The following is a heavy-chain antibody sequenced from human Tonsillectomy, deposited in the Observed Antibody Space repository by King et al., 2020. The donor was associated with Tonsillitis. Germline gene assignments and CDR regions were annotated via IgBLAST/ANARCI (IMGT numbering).Heavy chain of an antibody. CDR3: AKDRGSGYYKAYDAFDI. Sequence: VQLVESGGGLAQPGRSLRLSCAASGFTFDDYAMHWVRQAPGKGLEWVSGISWNSGSIGYADSVKGRFTISRDNAKNSLYLQMNSLRAEDTALYYCAKDRGSGYYKAYDAFDIWGQGTMVTVSS. V-gene: IGHV3-9*01. CDR2: ISWNSGSI. D-gene: IGHD3-3*01. J-gene: IGHJ3*02. CDR1: GFTFDDYA.